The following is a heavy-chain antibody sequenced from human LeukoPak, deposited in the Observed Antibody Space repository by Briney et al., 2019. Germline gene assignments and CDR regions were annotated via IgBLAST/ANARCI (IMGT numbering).Heavy chain of an antibody. V-gene: IGHV3-23*01. Sequence: GGSLRLSCAASGFSFSTYAMNWVRQSPGKGLEWLSVISGSGGATYYADSVKGRFTISRDNSKNTLYLQMNSLTAEDTAIYYCAKDSCASTSCYWHYWGQGTLDTVSS. CDR3: AKDSCASTSCYWHY. CDR1: GFSFSTYA. CDR2: ISGSGGAT. D-gene: IGHD2-2*01. J-gene: IGHJ4*02.